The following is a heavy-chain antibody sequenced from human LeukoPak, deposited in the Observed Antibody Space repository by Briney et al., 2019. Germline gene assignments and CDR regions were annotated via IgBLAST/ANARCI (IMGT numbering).Heavy chain of an antibody. CDR3: ARGGLGGYALWFYP. V-gene: IGHV3-21*01. CDR2: ISSSSSYI. J-gene: IGHJ5*02. CDR1: GFTFSYYS. Sequence: GGSLRLSCAASGFTFSYYSMNRVRQAPGKGLEWVSSISSSSSYIYYADSVKGRFTISRDNAKNSLYLQMNSLRAEDTAVYYCARGGLGGYALWFYPWGQGTLVTVSS. D-gene: IGHD5-12*01.